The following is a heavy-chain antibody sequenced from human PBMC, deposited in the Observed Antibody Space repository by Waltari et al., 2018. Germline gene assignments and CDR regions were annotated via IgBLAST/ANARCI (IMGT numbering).Heavy chain of an antibody. CDR3: ARGNWAPFDY. CDR2: IKQDGSEK. CDR1: GLTFSSYW. V-gene: IGHV3-7*01. J-gene: IGHJ4*02. Sequence: EVQLVESGGGLVQPGGSPRLSCAASGLTFSSYWMTWVRQAPGKGLALVAIIKQDGSEKHYVDSVKGRFTISRDNAKNSLYLQMNSLRVEDTAIYYCARGNWAPFDYWGQGTLVTVSS. D-gene: IGHD7-27*01.